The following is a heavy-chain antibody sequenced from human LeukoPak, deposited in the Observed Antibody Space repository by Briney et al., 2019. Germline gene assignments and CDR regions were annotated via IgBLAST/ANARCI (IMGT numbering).Heavy chain of an antibody. CDR2: IYYSGST. Sequence: SETLSLTCTVSGGSISSSSYYWGWIRQPPGKGLEWIGSIYYSGSTNYNPSLKSRVTISVDTSKNQFSLKLSSVTAADTAVYYCAXXPSTEWELPPANXFDPWGQGTLVTVSS. V-gene: IGHV4-39*07. CDR1: GGSISSSSYY. J-gene: IGHJ5*02. D-gene: IGHD1-26*01. CDR3: AXXPSTEWELPPANXFDP.